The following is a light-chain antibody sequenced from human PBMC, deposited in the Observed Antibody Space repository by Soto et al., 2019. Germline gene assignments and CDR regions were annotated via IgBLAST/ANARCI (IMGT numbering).Light chain of an antibody. CDR2: WAS. CDR1: QRVLHSSNNKNY. CDR3: QQYYGTLWT. J-gene: IGKJ1*01. Sequence: DIVMTQSPDSLAVSLGERASINCKSSQRVLHSSNNKNYLAWYQQKPGQPPKLLIYWASTRESGVPDRFSGSGSGTDFTLTSSSLQAEDVAVYFCQQYYGTLWTFGQGTKVEIK. V-gene: IGKV4-1*01.